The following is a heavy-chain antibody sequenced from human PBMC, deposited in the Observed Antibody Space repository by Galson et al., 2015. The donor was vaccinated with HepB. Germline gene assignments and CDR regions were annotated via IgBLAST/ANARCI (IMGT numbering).Heavy chain of an antibody. J-gene: IGHJ6*01. CDR3: ARGKGRQVLLDYHYYGMDV. D-gene: IGHD3-3*01. CDR2: ITQRGST. V-gene: IGHV4-34*01. CDR1: GGSFSTYH. Sequence: SETLSLTCAVFGGSFSTYHWAWIRQPPGKGLEWIGEITQRGSTHSNPPLKSRVTISVDTSKNQFSLKVRSVTAADTAVYYCARGKGRQVLLDYHYYGMDVWGQGTTVSVSS.